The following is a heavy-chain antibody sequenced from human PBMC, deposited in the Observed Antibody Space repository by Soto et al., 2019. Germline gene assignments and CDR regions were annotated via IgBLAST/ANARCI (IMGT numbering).Heavy chain of an antibody. CDR3: ARPIQYYFDTSAQSAWFDP. J-gene: IGHJ5*02. D-gene: IGHD3-22*01. Sequence: ASVKVSCKTAGGTFGSYAISWVRQAPGQGLEWMGGIIPIFSTPNYAQKFQGRVTITADESTSTAYMELSSLRSEDTAVYYCARPIQYYFDTSAQSAWFDPWGQGTLVTVSS. V-gene: IGHV1-69*13. CDR1: GGTFGSYA. CDR2: IIPIFSTP.